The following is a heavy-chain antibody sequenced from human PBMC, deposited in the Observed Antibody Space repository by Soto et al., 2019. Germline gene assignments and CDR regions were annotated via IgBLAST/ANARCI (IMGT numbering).Heavy chain of an antibody. CDR1: GGSFSGYY. D-gene: IGHD2-2*01. J-gene: IGHJ5*02. Sequence: SEILSLTCAVYGGSFSGYYWSWIRQPPGKGLEWIGEINHSGSTNYNPSLKSRVTISVDTSKNQFSLKLSSVTAADTAVYYCARTRTDIVVVPAAIGVVGNWFDPWGQGTLVTVSS. CDR3: ARTRTDIVVVPAAIGVVGNWFDP. V-gene: IGHV4-34*01. CDR2: INHSGST.